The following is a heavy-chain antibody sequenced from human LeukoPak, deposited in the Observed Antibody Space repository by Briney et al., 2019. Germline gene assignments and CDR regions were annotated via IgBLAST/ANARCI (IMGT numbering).Heavy chain of an antibody. V-gene: IGHV1-18*01. CDR3: ARDQSITMVRGVIADYYYYGMDV. J-gene: IGHJ6*02. D-gene: IGHD3-10*01. CDR2: ISAYNGNT. Sequence: ALVKVSFKSSGYTFTSYGISWVRQAPGQGLEVMGWISAYNGNTNYAQKLQGRVTMTTDTSTSTAYMELRSLRSDDTAVYYCARDQSITMVRGVIADYYYYGMDVWGQGTTVTVSS. CDR1: GYTFTSYG.